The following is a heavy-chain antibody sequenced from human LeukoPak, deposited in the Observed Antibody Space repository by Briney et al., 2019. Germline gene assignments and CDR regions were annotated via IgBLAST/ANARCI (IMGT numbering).Heavy chain of an antibody. V-gene: IGHV3-74*01. D-gene: IGHD6-19*01. CDR1: GFTFSSYW. CDR2: INSDGSST. CDR3: AREDSGAVALDY. J-gene: IGHJ4*02. Sequence: GGSLRLSCAASGFTFSSYWMHWVRHAPGKGLVWVSRINSDGSSTTYADSVKGRFTISRDNAMNTLYLQMNSLRAEDTAVYYCAREDSGAVALDYWGQGALVTVSS.